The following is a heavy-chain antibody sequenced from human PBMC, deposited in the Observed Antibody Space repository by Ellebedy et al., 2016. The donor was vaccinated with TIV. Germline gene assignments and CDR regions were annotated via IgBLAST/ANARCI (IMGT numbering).Heavy chain of an antibody. CDR3: ARGRGATKDY. CDR1: GYSISSGYY. V-gene: IGHV4-38-2*02. J-gene: IGHJ4*02. CDR2: IYHSGST. Sequence: SETLSLTXTVSGYSISSGYYWGWIRQPPGKGLEWIGSIYHSGSTYYNPSLKSRVTISVDTSKNQFSLKLSSVTAADTAVYYCARGRGATKDYWGQGTPVTVSS. D-gene: IGHD1-26*01.